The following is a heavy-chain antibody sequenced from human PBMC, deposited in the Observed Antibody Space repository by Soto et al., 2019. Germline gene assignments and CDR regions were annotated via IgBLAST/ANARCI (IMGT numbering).Heavy chain of an antibody. CDR2: IRNKTDSETS. CDR1: GFIFADYA. J-gene: IGHJ4*01. D-gene: IGHD3-22*01. CDR3: STDSYVTLKLVRFDY. Sequence: GGSLRLSCATSGFIFADYAMSWFRQAPGKGLEWVSRIRNKTDSETSEFAAPVRGRFAISRDDSKSIVYLQMNNLKTEDTAVYYCSTDSYVTLKLVRFDYWGLGTLVTVSS. V-gene: IGHV3-49*03.